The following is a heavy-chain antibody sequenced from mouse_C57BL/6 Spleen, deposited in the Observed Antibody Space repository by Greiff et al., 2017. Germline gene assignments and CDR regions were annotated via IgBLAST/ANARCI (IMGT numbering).Heavy chain of an antibody. CDR2: ISYDGSN. J-gene: IGHJ1*03. CDR3: AREDTTRYFDV. V-gene: IGHV3-6*01. CDR1: GYSITSGYY. Sequence: VQLQQSGPGLVKPSQSLSLTCSVTGYSITSGYYWNWIRQFPGNKLEWMGYISYDGSNNYNPSLKNRISITRDTSKNQFFLKLNSVTTEDTATYYCAREDTTRYFDVWGTGTTVTVSS. D-gene: IGHD1-1*01.